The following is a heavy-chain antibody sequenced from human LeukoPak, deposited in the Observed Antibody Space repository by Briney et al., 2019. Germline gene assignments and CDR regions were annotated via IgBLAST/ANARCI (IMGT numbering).Heavy chain of an antibody. CDR1: GGSISSGGYY. CDR3: ARDPGKDGYNYSFDY. J-gene: IGHJ4*02. D-gene: IGHD5-24*01. Sequence: SETLSLTCTVSGGSISSGGYYWSWIRQHPVKGLEWVGYIDYSGSTYYNPYLKSRLTISMDTSKNQFSLRLSSVTAADTAVYYCARDPGKDGYNYSFDYWGQGTLVTVSS. CDR2: IDYSGST. V-gene: IGHV4-31*03.